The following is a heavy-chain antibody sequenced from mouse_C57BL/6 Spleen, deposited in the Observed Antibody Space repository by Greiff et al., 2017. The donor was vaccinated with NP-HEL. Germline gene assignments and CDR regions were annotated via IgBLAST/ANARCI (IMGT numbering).Heavy chain of an antibody. CDR1: GYTFTDYY. D-gene: IGHD1-1*01. V-gene: IGHV1-19*01. J-gene: IGHJ4*01. CDR2: INPYNGGT. CDR3: ERYYYGSFMDY. Sequence: VQLQQSGPVLVKPGASVKMSCKASGYTFTDYYMNWVKQSHGKSLEWIGVINPYNGGTSYNQKFKGKATLTVDKSSSTAYMELNSLTSEDSAVYYCERYYYGSFMDYWGQGTSVTVSS.